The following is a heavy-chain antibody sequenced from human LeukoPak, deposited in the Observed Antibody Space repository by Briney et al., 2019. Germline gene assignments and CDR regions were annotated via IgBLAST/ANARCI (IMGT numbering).Heavy chain of an antibody. D-gene: IGHD2-2*01. CDR2: INPNSGGT. V-gene: IGHV1-2*02. Sequence: ASVKVSCKASGYTFTGYYMHWVRQAPGQGLEWMGWINPNSGGTNYAQKFQGRVTMTRDTSISTAYMELSRLRSDDTAVYYCARAAPWYCSSTSCYPGGWFDPWGQGTLVTVSS. CDR1: GYTFTGYY. J-gene: IGHJ5*02. CDR3: ARAAPWYCSSTSCYPGGWFDP.